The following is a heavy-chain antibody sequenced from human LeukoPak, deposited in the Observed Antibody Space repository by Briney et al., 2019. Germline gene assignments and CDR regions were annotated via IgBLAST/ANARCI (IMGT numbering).Heavy chain of an antibody. J-gene: IGHJ3*02. D-gene: IGHD1-14*01. V-gene: IGHV3-30*18. CDR2: ISYDGSNK. CDR3: AKGRNHDLEVAFDI. Sequence: PGGSLRLSCAASGFTFSSYGMHWVRQAPGKGLEWVAVISYDGSNKYYADSVKGRFTISRDNSKNTLYLQMNSLRAEDTAVYYCAKGRNHDLEVAFDIWGQGTMVTVSS. CDR1: GFTFSSYG.